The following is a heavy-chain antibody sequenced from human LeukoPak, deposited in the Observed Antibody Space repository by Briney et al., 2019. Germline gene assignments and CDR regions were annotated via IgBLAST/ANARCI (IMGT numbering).Heavy chain of an antibody. CDR1: RFTFSSYT. CDR3: AAMGGFDI. V-gene: IGHV3-21*01. D-gene: IGHD1-26*01. Sequence: GGSLRLSCAASRFTFSSYTMNWVRQAPGKGLEWVSSISSSSSYIYYADSVKGRFTISRDNAKNSPYLQMNSLRAEDTAVYYCAAMGGFDIWGQGTMVTVSS. CDR2: ISSSSSYI. J-gene: IGHJ3*02.